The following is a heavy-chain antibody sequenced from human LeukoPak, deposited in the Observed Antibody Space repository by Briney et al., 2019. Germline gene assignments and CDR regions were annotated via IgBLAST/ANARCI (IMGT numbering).Heavy chain of an antibody. J-gene: IGHJ4*02. Sequence: PGGSLRLSCAASGFSFSSYNMNWVRQAPGKGLEWVSVIYGSSRTYYADSVKGRFTISRDNSKNTVYLQMDSLRAEDTAVYYCARDRADGYNYGDYFDNWGQGTLVTVSS. CDR2: IYGSSRT. D-gene: IGHD5-18*01. V-gene: IGHV3-66*01. CDR1: GFSFSSYN. CDR3: ARDRADGYNYGDYFDN.